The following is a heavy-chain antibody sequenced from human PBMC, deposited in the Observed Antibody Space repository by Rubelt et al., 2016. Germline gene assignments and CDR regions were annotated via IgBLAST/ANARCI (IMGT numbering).Heavy chain of an antibody. J-gene: IGHJ4*02. CDR3: VRAVGGSDCY. CDR2: IKEDGSER. V-gene: IGHV3-7*01. CDR1: GFTFSRYW. Sequence: EVQLVESGGGLVQPGGSLRLSCAASGFTFSRYWMSWVRQAPGEGPEWVANIKEDGSERHYVDSVKGRFTISRDNGKKSLFLQMNGLGADDTAVYYCVRAVGGSDCYWGQGTLVTVSS. D-gene: IGHD1-26*01.